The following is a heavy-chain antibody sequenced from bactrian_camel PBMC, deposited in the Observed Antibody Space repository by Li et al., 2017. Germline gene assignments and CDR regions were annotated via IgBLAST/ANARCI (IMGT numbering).Heavy chain of an antibody. Sequence: HVQLVESGGDSVQAGGSLRLSCAASGNTYSTFCMGWFRQAPGKEREGVASIECDGRTTYADSVKGRFTISLDMGENMVYLQMNSLKPEDTATYTCATGAPGNSRYALDLRAYSYFGQGTQVTVS. D-gene: IGHD2*01. V-gene: IGHV3S53*01. CDR1: GNTYSTFC. CDR3: ATGAPGNSRYALDLRAYSY. J-gene: IGHJ4*01. CDR2: IECDGRT.